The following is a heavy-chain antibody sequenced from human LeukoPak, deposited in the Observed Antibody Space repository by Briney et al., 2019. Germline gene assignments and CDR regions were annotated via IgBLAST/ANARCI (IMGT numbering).Heavy chain of an antibody. CDR1: GYTFTSYV. J-gene: IGHJ1*01. D-gene: IGHD4-17*01. CDR3: ASFGDDDYGDYGEYFQH. CDR2: ISAYNGNT. V-gene: IGHV1-18*01. Sequence: GASVKVSCKASGYTFTSYVISWVRQAPGQGLEWMGWISAYNGNTNYAQKLQGRVTMTTDTSTSTAYMELRSLRSDDTAVYYCASFGDDDYGDYGEYFQHWGQGTLVTVSS.